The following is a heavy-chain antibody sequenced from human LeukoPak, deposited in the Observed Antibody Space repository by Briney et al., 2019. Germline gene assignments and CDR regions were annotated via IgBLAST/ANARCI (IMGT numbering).Heavy chain of an antibody. CDR2: ISSSSSYI. D-gene: IGHD2-2*01. J-gene: IGHJ4*02. Sequence: GGSLRLSCAASGFTFSSYSMNWVRQAPGTGLEWVSSISSSSSYIYYADSVKGRFTISRDNAKNSLYLQMNSLRAEDTAVYYCARVSYQLLKYYFDYWGQGTLVTVSS. CDR3: ARVSYQLLKYYFDY. V-gene: IGHV3-21*01. CDR1: GFTFSSYS.